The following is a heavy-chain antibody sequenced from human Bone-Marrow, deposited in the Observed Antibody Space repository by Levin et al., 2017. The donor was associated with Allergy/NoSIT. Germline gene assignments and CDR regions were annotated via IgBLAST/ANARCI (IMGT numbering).Heavy chain of an antibody. Sequence: PGGSLRLSCTASGLTFNNYAMAWIRQAPGKGLEWVSTISASGGSTFYTHSVEGRFTISRDNSKSTVFLQMNSLRVEDTALYFCAKVHNKSPGRFEDWGPGTLVTVAS. D-gene: IGHD1-14*01. CDR2: ISASGGST. J-gene: IGHJ4*02. V-gene: IGHV3-23*01. CDR1: GLTFNNYA. CDR3: AKVHNKSPGRFED.